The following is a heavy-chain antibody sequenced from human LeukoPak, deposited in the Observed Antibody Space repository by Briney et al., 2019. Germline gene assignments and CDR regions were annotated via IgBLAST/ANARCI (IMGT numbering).Heavy chain of an antibody. CDR1: GYTFTDYY. V-gene: IGHV1-2*02. CDR3: ARGVFGGNNFGSGYYSYGLDV. Sequence: ASVTVSCKASGYTFTDYYMHWVRQAPGQGLKWMGWINPNSGGTNNAQKFQGRVTMTRDTSISTAYMELSRLRSDDTAVFYCARGVFGGNNFGSGYYSYGLDVWGQGTTVTVSS. J-gene: IGHJ6*02. D-gene: IGHD5-18*01. CDR2: INPNSGGT.